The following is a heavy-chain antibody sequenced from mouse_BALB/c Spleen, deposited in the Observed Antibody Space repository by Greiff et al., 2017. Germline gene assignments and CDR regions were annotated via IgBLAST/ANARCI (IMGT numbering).Heavy chain of an antibody. CDR3: ARDSSGWGFAY. CDR1: GFTFSSYG. CDR2: INSNGGST. V-gene: IGHV5-6-3*01. D-gene: IGHD3-1*01. J-gene: IGHJ3*01. Sequence: EVNLVESGGGLVQPGGSLKLSCAASGFTFSSYGMSWVRQTPDKRLELVATINSNGGSTYYPDSVKGRFTISRDNAKNTLYLQMSSLKSEDTAMYYCARDSSGWGFAYWGQGTLVTVSA.